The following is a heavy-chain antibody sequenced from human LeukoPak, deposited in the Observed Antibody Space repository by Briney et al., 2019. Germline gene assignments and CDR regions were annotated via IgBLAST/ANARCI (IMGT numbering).Heavy chain of an antibody. Sequence: SETLSLTCVVSGYSISSGYYWGWIRQPPGKGLEWIGSIYHSGSTYYNPSLKSRVTISVDTSKNQFSLKLSSVTAADTAVYYCARLGGYKNQYYFDYWGQGTLVTVSS. J-gene: IGHJ4*02. D-gene: IGHD5-24*01. V-gene: IGHV4-38-2*01. CDR3: ARLGGYKNQYYFDY. CDR1: GYSISSGYY. CDR2: IYHSGST.